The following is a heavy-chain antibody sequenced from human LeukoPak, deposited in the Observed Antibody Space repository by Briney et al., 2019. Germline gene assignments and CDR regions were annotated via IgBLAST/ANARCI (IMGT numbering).Heavy chain of an antibody. Sequence: SETLSLTCTVSGGSISSYYWSWIRQPPGKGLEWIGYIYYSGSTNYNPSLKSRVTISVDTSKNQFSLKLSSVTAADTAVYYCARGVGSSWFLGGGNYFDYWGQGTLVTVSS. J-gene: IGHJ4*02. CDR3: ARGVGSSWFLGGGNYFDY. CDR2: IYYSGST. CDR1: GGSISSYY. D-gene: IGHD6-13*01. V-gene: IGHV4-59*01.